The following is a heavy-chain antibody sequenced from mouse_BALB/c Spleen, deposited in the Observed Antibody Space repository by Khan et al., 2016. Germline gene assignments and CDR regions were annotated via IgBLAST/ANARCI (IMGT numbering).Heavy chain of an antibody. CDR1: GYSITSGYY. CDR3: SRGEFGISFAY. Sequence: EVKLLESGPGLVKPSQSLSLTCSVTGYSITSGYYWNWIRQLPGNKLEWMGNISYDGSNKYNPSPKNRISITRATSKNQIFLTLNFVTTEATDKYCWSRGEFGISFAYWGQGTLVTVSA. D-gene: IGHD1-3*01. V-gene: IGHV3-6*02. CDR2: ISYDGSN. J-gene: IGHJ3*01.